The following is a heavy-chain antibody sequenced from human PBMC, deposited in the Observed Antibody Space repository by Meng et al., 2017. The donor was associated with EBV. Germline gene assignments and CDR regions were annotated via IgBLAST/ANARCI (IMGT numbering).Heavy chain of an antibody. CDR1: GGSISSSSYY. V-gene: IGHV4-39*07. J-gene: IGHJ4*02. Sequence: HLHCTGLGPGLVKPSEPLSLTCTVSGGSISSSSYYWGWIRQPPGKGLEWIGSIYYSGSTYYNPSLKSRVTISVDTSKNQFSLKLSSVTAADTAVYYCADYSSWGQGTLVTVSS. CDR3: ADYSS. CDR2: IYYSGST. D-gene: IGHD4-11*01.